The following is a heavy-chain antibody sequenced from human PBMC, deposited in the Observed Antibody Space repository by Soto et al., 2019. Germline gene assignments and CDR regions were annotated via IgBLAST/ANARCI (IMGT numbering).Heavy chain of an antibody. D-gene: IGHD1-1*01. V-gene: IGHV4-31*01. CDR1: GGSIRNGYYY. CDR2: IYYIGTT. Sequence: TLSLPCTVSGGSIRNGYYYWSWIRQLPGKRLEWIGNIYYIGTTLNNTSLNSKDTISIHTVQTKSNLKLRSVVAEDTAIYYFAKNESTRPWFDPWGQGTLVTVSS. CDR3: AKNESTRPWFDP. J-gene: IGHJ5*02.